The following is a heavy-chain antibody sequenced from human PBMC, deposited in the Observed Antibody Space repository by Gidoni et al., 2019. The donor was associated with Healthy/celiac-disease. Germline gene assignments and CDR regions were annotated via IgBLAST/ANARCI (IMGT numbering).Heavy chain of an antibody. CDR3: ARDQGHRDHIAVATGFDY. Sequence: QVQLQESGPGLVKPPETLSLTCTVSGGSISSYYWSWIRQPPGKGLEWIGYSYYSGSTNYNPPLKSRVTISVDTSKNQFALKLSSVTAADTAVYYCARDQGHRDHIAVATGFDYWGQGTLVTVSS. CDR1: GGSISSYY. J-gene: IGHJ4*02. CDR2: SYYSGST. D-gene: IGHD6-19*01. V-gene: IGHV4-59*01.